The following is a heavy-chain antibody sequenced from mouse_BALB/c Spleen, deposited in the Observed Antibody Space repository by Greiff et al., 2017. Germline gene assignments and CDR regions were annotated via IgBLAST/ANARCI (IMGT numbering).Heavy chain of an antibody. CDR3: ARGGGYAMDY. CDR1: GYTFTDYA. Sequence: SGAELVRPGVSVKISCKGSGYTFTDYAMHWVKQSHAKSLEWIGVISTYYGDASYNQKFKGKATMTVDKSSSTAYMELARLTSEDSAIYYCARGGGYAMDYWGQGTSVTVSS. V-gene: IGHV1S137*01. J-gene: IGHJ4*01. CDR2: ISTYYGDA.